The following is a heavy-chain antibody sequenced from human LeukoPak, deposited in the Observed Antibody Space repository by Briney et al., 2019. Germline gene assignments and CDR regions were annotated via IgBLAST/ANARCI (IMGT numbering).Heavy chain of an antibody. J-gene: IGHJ4*02. Sequence: GGSLRLSCAASGFTLSTHWMHWVRQAPGKGLEWVANIKEDGTEIYYVDSVEGRFTVSRDNADNSLHLQMNSLRLEDTALYYCARSGPPWGLDLWGQGTPVTVSS. CDR2: IKEDGTEI. CDR1: GFTLSTHW. D-gene: IGHD2-21*01. CDR3: ARSGPPWGLDL. V-gene: IGHV3-7*01.